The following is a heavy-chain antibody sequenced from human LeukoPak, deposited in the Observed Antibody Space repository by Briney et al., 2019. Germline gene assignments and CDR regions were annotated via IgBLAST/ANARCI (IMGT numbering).Heavy chain of an antibody. CDR3: AREQWLDS. V-gene: IGHV3-66*01. CDR2: ISRSGST. CDR1: GFTVSDDY. Sequence: GGSLRLSCAASGFTVSDDYMSWVRQAPGKGLEWVSVISRSGSTYYADTVKGRFTISRDNSKNTLYLHMNSLRDEDTAVYYCAREQWLDSWGQGTLVIVSS. J-gene: IGHJ4*02. D-gene: IGHD6-19*01.